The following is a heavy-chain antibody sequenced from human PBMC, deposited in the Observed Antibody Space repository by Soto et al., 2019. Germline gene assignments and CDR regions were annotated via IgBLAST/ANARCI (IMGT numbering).Heavy chain of an antibody. V-gene: IGHV3-23*01. J-gene: IGHJ4*02. CDR3: ARAPGYSSGWYDY. Sequence: EVQVLESGGGLVQPGGSLRLSCAASGFTFNIYAMSWVRQAPGKGLEWVSGISGGGGSTHYADSVKGRFTISRDNSKNTLYLQMNSLRGEDTAVYYCARAPGYSSGWYDYWGQGTLVTVSS. CDR1: GFTFNIYA. D-gene: IGHD6-19*01. CDR2: ISGGGGST.